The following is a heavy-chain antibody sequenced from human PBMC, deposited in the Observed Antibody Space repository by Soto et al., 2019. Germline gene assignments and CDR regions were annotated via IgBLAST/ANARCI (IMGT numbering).Heavy chain of an antibody. CDR1: GFTFTCCA. Sequence: DVQLLESGGGLVQPGGSLRLSCAASGFTFTCCAMSWVRQAPGKGLEWVSAVSDSGRSTYYGDCVKGRFTISRDNFRNTLYLQKNSLRAEDTEVYYCAKRSKGIAVGGGEYFNIWGQRTMVTVS. V-gene: IGHV3-23*01. CDR3: AKRSKGIAVGGGEYFNI. CDR2: VSDSGRST. J-gene: IGHJ3*02. D-gene: IGHD6-19*01.